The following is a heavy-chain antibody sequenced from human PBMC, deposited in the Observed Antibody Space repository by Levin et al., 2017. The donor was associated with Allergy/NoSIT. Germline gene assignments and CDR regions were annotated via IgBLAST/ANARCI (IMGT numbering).Heavy chain of an antibody. CDR1: GGSFSGYY. Sequence: SETLSLTCAVYGGSFSGYYWSWIRQPPGKGLEWIGEINHSGSTNYNPSLKSRVTISVDTSKNQFSLKLSSVTAADTAVYYCARGFFFPGYQLLCRISNYYYYMDVWGKGTTVTVSS. D-gene: IGHD2-2*01. CDR2: INHSGST. CDR3: ARGFFFPGYQLLCRISNYYYYMDV. V-gene: IGHV4-34*01. J-gene: IGHJ6*03.